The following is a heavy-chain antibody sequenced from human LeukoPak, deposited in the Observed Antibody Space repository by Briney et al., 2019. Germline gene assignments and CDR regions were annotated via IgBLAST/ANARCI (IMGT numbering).Heavy chain of an antibody. J-gene: IGHJ5*02. CDR3: ARGIAAAGTWALWFDP. CDR1: GYTFTSYG. CDR2: ISAYNGNT. V-gene: IGHV1-18*01. D-gene: IGHD6-13*01. Sequence: GASVKVSCKASGYTFTSYGISWVRQAPGQGLEWMGWISAYNGNTNYAQKLQGRVTMTTDTSTSTACMELRSLRSDDTAVYYCARGIAAAGTWALWFDPWGQGTLVTVSS.